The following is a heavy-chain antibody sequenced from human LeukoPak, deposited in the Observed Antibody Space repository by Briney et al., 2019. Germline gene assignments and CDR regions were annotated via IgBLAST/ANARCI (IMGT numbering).Heavy chain of an antibody. CDR2: IKQDGSEK. Sequence: GGSLRLSCAASGFTFSSYWMSWVRQAPGKGMEWVANIKQDGSEKYYVDSVKGRFTISRDNAKNSLYLQMSNLRAEDTAVYFCARGGGLDVWGQGATVTVSS. J-gene: IGHJ6*02. D-gene: IGHD3-16*01. V-gene: IGHV3-7*03. CDR3: ARGGGLDV. CDR1: GFTFSSYW.